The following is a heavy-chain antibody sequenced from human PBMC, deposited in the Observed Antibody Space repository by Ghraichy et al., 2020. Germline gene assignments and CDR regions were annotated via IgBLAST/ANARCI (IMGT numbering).Heavy chain of an antibody. J-gene: IGHJ4*02. V-gene: IGHV4-59*08. D-gene: IGHD5-24*01. CDR3: ARHSRRWLQLGYHFDY. CDR1: GGSISSYY. Sequence: SETLSLTCTVSGGSISSYYWSWIRQPPGKGLEWIGYIYYSGSTNYNPSLKSRVTISVDTSKNQFSLKLSSVTAADTAVYYCARHSRRWLQLGYHFDYWGQGTLVTVSS. CDR2: IYYSGST.